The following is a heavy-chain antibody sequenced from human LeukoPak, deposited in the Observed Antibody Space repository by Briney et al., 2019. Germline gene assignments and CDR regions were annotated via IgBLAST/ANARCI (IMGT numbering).Heavy chain of an antibody. J-gene: IGHJ6*02. D-gene: IGHD5-12*01. CDR3: ARDQVDIVATGSYYYYGMDV. CDR1: GFTVSSNY. Sequence: PGGSLRLSCAASGFTVSSNYVSWVRQAPGKGLEWVSVIYSGGSTYYADSVKGRFTISRDNSKNTLYLQMNSLRAEDTAVYYCARDQVDIVATGSYYYYGMDVWGQGTTVTVSS. CDR2: IYSGGST. V-gene: IGHV3-66*02.